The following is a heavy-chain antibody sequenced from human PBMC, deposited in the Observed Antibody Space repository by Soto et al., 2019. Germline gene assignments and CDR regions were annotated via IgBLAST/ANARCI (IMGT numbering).Heavy chain of an antibody. V-gene: IGHV5-51*01. CDR2: IYPGDSDT. Sequence: GESLKISCTGSGYNFTSYWIGWVRQMPGKGLEWMGIIYPGDSDTRYSPSFQGQVTISADKSISTAYLQWSSLKASDTAMYYCARQGFIAAAGYYYYGMDVWGQGTTVTVSS. J-gene: IGHJ6*02. D-gene: IGHD6-13*01. CDR1: GYNFTSYW. CDR3: ARQGFIAAAGYYYYGMDV.